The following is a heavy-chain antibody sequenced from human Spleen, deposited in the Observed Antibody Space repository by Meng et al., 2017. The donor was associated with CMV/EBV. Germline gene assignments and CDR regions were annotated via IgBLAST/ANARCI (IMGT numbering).Heavy chain of an antibody. CDR2: LIPMLGVT. Sequence: SVKVSCKASGGTFSSYTISWVRQAPGQGLEWMGRLIPMLGVTNYAQKFQGRVTITADTSTNTAYMELSSLRSEDTAAYYCAKMGSGVGDYYYYYYGMDVWGQGTTVTVSS. V-gene: IGHV1-69*02. CDR1: GGTFSSYT. D-gene: IGHD1-26*01. CDR3: AKMGSGVGDYYYYYYGMDV. J-gene: IGHJ6*02.